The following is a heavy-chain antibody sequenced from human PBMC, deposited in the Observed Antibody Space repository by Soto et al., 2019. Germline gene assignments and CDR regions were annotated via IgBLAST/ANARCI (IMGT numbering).Heavy chain of an antibody. CDR1: GFTFSSYA. Sequence: GGSLRLSCAASGFTFSSYAMSWVRQAPGKGLEWVSAISGSRGSTYYADSVKGRFTISRDNSKNTLYLQMNSLRAEDTAVYYCAKVRTRIAAAGTYAFDIWGQGTMVTVSS. CDR2: ISGSRGST. J-gene: IGHJ3*02. V-gene: IGHV3-23*01. CDR3: AKVRTRIAAAGTYAFDI. D-gene: IGHD6-13*01.